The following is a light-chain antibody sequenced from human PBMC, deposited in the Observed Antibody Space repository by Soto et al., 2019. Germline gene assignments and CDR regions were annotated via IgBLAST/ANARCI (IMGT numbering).Light chain of an antibody. V-gene: IGKV2-28*01. Sequence: DIVMTQSPLSLPVTPGEPASISCRSSQSLLHSNGYNYLDWYLQKPGQSPQLLIYLGSNRASGGPDRFSGRGSSTDFTLKISRVEAEDVGVYYCMQALQTPRTFGQGTKVEIK. CDR2: LGS. CDR1: QSLLHSNGYNY. J-gene: IGKJ1*01. CDR3: MQALQTPRT.